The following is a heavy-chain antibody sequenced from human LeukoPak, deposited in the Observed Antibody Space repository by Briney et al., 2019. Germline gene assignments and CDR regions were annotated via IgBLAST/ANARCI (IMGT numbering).Heavy chain of an antibody. V-gene: IGHV3-21*01. D-gene: IGHD6-19*01. CDR2: ISSGSGYI. Sequence: GGSLRLSCAASGFTFSSYAMNWVRQAPGKGLEWVSSISSGSGYIYYTDSVKGRFTISRDNTNNSLYLQMNTLRAEDTAVYYCARDAVSYSSGWYLGFWGQGTLVTVSS. J-gene: IGHJ4*02. CDR3: ARDAVSYSSGWYLGF. CDR1: GFTFSSYA.